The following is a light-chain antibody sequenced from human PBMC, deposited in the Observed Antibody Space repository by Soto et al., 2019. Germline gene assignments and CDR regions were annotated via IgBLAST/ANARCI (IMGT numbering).Light chain of an antibody. CDR2: DVS. J-gene: IGLJ1*01. V-gene: IGLV2-14*01. CDR3: RSYTSRSTLHV. Sequence: QSALTQPASVSGSPGQSITISCTGTSSDVGGYNYVSWYQQHPGKAPKLMIYDVSNRPTGVSNRFSGSKSGNTASPTISGLQAEHEADYYCRSYTSRSTLHVFGTGTKLTVL. CDR1: SSDVGGYNY.